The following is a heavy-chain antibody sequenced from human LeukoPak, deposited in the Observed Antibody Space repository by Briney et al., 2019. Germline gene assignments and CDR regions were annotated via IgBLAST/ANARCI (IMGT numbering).Heavy chain of an antibody. D-gene: IGHD3-3*01. Sequence: GASVKVSCKASGYTFTGYYMHWVRQAPGQGLEWMGWINPNSGGTNYARKFQGRVTMTRDASISTAYMELSRLRSDDTAVYYCARDLVTIFVGFDYWGQGTLVTVSS. V-gene: IGHV1-2*02. CDR2: INPNSGGT. J-gene: IGHJ4*02. CDR3: ARDLVTIFVGFDY. CDR1: GYTFTGYY.